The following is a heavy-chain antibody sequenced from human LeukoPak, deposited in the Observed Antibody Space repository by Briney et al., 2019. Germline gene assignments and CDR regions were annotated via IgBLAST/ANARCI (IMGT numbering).Heavy chain of an antibody. D-gene: IGHD2-2*01. J-gene: IGHJ5*02. CDR3: ARRPRSTSYWFDP. V-gene: IGHV4-30-4*08. Sequence: PSETLSLTCTVSGGSISSGDYYWSWIRQPPGKGLEWIGYIYYSGSTYYNPSLKSRVTISVDTSKSQFSLKLSSVTAADTAVYYCARRPRSTSYWFDPWGQGNLVTVSS. CDR1: GGSISSGDYY. CDR2: IYYSGST.